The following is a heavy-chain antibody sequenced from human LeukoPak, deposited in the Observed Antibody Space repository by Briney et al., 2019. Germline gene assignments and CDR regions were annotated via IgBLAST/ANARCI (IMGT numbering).Heavy chain of an antibody. D-gene: IGHD3-10*02. CDR2: ISGSGRTI. J-gene: IGHJ6*04. CDR1: TFTFSGYY. CDR3: AELGITMIGGV. Sequence: GGSLRLSCSASTFTFSGYYMSWIRQAPGKGLDWVSYISGSGRTIYYADSVKGRFTISRDNAKNSLYLQMNSLRAEDTAVYYCAELGITMIGGVWGKGTTVTISS. V-gene: IGHV3-11*04.